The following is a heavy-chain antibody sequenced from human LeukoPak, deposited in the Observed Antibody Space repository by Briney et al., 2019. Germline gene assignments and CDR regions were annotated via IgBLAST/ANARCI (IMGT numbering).Heavy chain of an antibody. D-gene: IGHD3-22*01. CDR2: IIPIFGTA. CDR3: ARARSPSSGYLLRDHNWFDP. Sequence: GASVKVSCKASGGTFNSYAIGWVRQAPGQGLEWMGGIIPIFGTANHAQKFQGRVTITTDESTSTAYMELSSLRSEDTAVYYCARARSPSSGYLLRDHNWFDPWGQGTLVTVSS. J-gene: IGHJ5*02. CDR1: GGTFNSYA. V-gene: IGHV1-69*05.